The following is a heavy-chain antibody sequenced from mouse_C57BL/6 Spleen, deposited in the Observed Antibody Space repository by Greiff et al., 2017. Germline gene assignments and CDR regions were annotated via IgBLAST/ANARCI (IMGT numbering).Heavy chain of an antibody. J-gene: IGHJ4*01. CDR3: AREANRYAMDY. CDR2: ISDGGSYT. Sequence: EVKLVESGGGLVKPGGSLKLSCAASGFTFSSYAMSWVRQTPEKRLEWVATISDGGSYTYYPDNVKGRFTISRDNAKNNLYLQMSHLKSEDTAMYYCAREANRYAMDYWGQGTSVTVSS. V-gene: IGHV5-4*01. D-gene: IGHD1-2*01. CDR1: GFTFSSYA.